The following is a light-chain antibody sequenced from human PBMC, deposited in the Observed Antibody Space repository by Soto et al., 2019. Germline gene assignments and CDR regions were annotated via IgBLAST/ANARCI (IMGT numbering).Light chain of an antibody. CDR3: QSYDSSLSGWV. Sequence: QSVLTQPPSVSGAPGQRVTISCTGSSSNIGAGYDVHWYQQLPGTAHKLLIYGNSNRPSGVPDRFSGSKSGTSASLAITGLQAEDEADYYCQSYDSSLSGWVFGGGTNLTVL. CDR2: GNS. V-gene: IGLV1-40*01. CDR1: SSNIGAGYD. J-gene: IGLJ3*02.